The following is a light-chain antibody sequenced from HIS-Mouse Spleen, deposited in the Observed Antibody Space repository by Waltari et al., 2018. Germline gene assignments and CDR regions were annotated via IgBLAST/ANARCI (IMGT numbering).Light chain of an antibody. CDR2: DTS. CDR3: LLSYSGARPWV. V-gene: IGLV7-46*01. CDR1: TGAAHSGHY. Sequence: QAVVTQEPSLTVSPGGTVTLTCGSSTGAAHSGHYPYLFQQKPGQAPRTLIYDTSNKHSWTPARFSGSLLGGKAALTLSGAQPEDEAEYYCLLSYSGARPWVFGGGTKLTVL. J-gene: IGLJ3*02.